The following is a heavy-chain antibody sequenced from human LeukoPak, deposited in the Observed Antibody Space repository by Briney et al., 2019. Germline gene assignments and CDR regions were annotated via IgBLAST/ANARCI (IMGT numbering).Heavy chain of an antibody. J-gene: IGHJ6*02. Sequence: ASVKVSCKASGYTFTGYYMHWVRQAPGQGLEWMGWINPNSGGTNYAQKFQGRVTMTRDTSISTAYMELSRLRSDDTAVYYCAREEVLQPEPQIEVYYYYGMDVWGQGTTVTVSS. CDR2: INPNSGGT. CDR3: AREEVLQPEPQIEVYYYYGMDV. V-gene: IGHV1-2*02. D-gene: IGHD1-14*01. CDR1: GYTFTGYY.